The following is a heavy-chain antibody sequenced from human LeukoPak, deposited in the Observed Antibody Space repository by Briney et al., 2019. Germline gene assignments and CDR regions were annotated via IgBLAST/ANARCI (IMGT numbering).Heavy chain of an antibody. CDR1: GFTFDDYA. CDR2: ISRNSGSI. CDR3: AKAAAGSFYYYYYMDV. J-gene: IGHJ6*03. D-gene: IGHD6-13*01. V-gene: IGHV3-9*01. Sequence: GGSLRLSCAASGFTFDDYAMHWVRQAPGKGLEWVSGISRNSGSIGYADSVKGRFTISRDNAKNSLYLQMNSLRAEDTALYYCAKAAAGSFYYYYYMDVWGKGTTVTISS.